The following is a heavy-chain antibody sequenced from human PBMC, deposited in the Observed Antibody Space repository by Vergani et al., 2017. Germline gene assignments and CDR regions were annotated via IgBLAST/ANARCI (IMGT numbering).Heavy chain of an antibody. Sequence: EVQLVESGGALIQPGGSLRLSCAASGFNFNNYVITWIRQAPGRGLEWVSTLSASDRRTHYADSVKGRFTISRDISKNTLFLHMNSLRPEDTAVYYCAKVGRSEVAGTFGAFDIWGQGKRVTVSS. J-gene: IGHJ3*02. V-gene: IGHV3-23*04. CDR1: GFNFNNYV. D-gene: IGHD6-19*01. CDR2: LSASDRRT. CDR3: AKVGRSEVAGTFGAFDI.